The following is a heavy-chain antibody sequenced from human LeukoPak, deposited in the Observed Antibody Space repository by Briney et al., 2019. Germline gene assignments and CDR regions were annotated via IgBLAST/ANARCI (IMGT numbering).Heavy chain of an antibody. CDR2: IYYSGST. D-gene: IGHD2-2*01. V-gene: IGHV4-59*01. J-gene: IGHJ3*01. CDR1: DGSISSYY. CDR3: ARFPCSSTSCDGFGV. Sequence: SETLSLTCTVSDGSISSYYWSWIRQPPGKGLEWIGYIYYSGSTNYNPSLKSRVTISVDTSKNQFSLKLSSVTAADTAVYYCARFPCSSTSCDGFGVWGQGTMVTVSS.